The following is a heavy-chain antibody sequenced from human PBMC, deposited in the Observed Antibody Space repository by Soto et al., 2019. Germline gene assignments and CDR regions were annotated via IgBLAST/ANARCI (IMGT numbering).Heavy chain of an antibody. V-gene: IGHV4-59*01. CDR1: GGSISIYY. CDR2: IYYSGST. CDR3: ATDTEDSDWFDP. Sequence: PSETRSRTCTVSGGSISIYYWSWIRHPPGKGLEWIGYIYYSGSTNYNPSLKSRVTISVDTSKNQFSLKLSSVTAADTAVSYCATDTEDSDWFDPWGQETLVTVSS. J-gene: IGHJ5*02.